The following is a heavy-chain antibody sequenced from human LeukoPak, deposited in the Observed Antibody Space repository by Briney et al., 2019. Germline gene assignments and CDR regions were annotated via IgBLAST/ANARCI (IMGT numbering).Heavy chain of an antibody. Sequence: SETLSLTCTVSGGSISSYYWSWIRQPAGKGLEWIGRIYTSGSTNYNPSLKSRVTMSVDTSKNQFSLKLSSVSAADTAVYYCARDNNYGSGSYYKPYCYYMDVWGKGTTVTVSS. D-gene: IGHD3-10*01. CDR2: IYTSGST. CDR3: ARDNNYGSGSYYKPYCYYMDV. CDR1: GGSISSYY. V-gene: IGHV4-4*07. J-gene: IGHJ6*03.